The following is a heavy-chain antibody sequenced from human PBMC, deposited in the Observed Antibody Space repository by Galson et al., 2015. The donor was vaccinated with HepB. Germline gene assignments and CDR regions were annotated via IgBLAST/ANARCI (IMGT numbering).Heavy chain of an antibody. Sequence: SLRLSCAASGFMFDTYAMHWVRQAPGKGLEWVAIVSYDESQKYYADSVKGRFTISRDNSKNTLLLQMKNLRPDDTAVYYCAREERRGANYYLDSWGQGTLVTVSS. V-gene: IGHV3-30*14. CDR3: AREERRGANYYLDS. D-gene: IGHD4/OR15-4a*01. J-gene: IGHJ5*02. CDR1: GFMFDTYA. CDR2: VSYDESQK.